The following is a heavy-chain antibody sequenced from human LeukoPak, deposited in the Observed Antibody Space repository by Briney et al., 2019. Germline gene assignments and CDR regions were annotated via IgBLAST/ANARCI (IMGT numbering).Heavy chain of an antibody. Sequence: GGSLRLSCAASGFIFDDYGMSWVRQAPGKGLEWVPGINWNGGSTGYADSVKGRFTISRDNAKNSLYLQMNSLRAEDTALYYCARAHYSGSFGYWGQGTLVTVSS. V-gene: IGHV3-20*04. CDR2: INWNGGST. CDR1: GFIFDDYG. J-gene: IGHJ4*02. CDR3: ARAHYSGSFGY. D-gene: IGHD1-26*01.